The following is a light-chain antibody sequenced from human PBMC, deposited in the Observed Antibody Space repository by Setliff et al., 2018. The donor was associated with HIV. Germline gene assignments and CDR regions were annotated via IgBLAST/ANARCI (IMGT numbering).Light chain of an antibody. CDR1: SSNIGSNT. Sequence: QSALTQPPSASGTPGQRVTFSCSGGSSNIGSNTVNWYQQLPGSAPKLLIFANNQRPSGVPDRFSGSRSGTSASLAISGLQSQDEPDYYCASWDDSLNGHVFGTGTKGTVL. V-gene: IGLV1-44*01. J-gene: IGLJ1*01. CDR2: ANN. CDR3: ASWDDSLNGHV.